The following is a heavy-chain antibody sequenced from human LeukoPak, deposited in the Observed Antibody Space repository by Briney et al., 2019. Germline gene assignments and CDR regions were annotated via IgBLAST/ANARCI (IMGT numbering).Heavy chain of an antibody. CDR1: GYTXSGYY. Sequence: GASVKVSCKASGYTXSGYYMHWVRQAPGQGLEWMGWINPNSGGTNYAQKFQGRVTMTRDTSISTAYMELSRLRSDDTAVYYCARGYPLSTTAAGTYFQHWGQGTLVTVSA. CDR3: ARGYPLSTTAAGTYFQH. V-gene: IGHV1-2*02. D-gene: IGHD6-13*01. J-gene: IGHJ1*01. CDR2: INPNSGGT.